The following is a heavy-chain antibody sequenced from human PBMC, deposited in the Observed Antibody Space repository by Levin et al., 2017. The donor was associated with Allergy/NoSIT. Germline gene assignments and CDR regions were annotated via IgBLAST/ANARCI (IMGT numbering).Heavy chain of an antibody. J-gene: IGHJ4*02. CDR1: GFTFSSYS. CDR3: ARDYDFWSHGFDY. Sequence: LSLTCAASGFTFSSYSMNWVRQAPGKGLEWVSSISSSSSYIYYADSVKGRFTSSRDNAKNSLYLQMNSLRAEDTAVYYCARDYDFWSHGFDYWGQGTLVTVSS. V-gene: IGHV3-21*01. CDR2: ISSSSSYI. D-gene: IGHD3-3*01.